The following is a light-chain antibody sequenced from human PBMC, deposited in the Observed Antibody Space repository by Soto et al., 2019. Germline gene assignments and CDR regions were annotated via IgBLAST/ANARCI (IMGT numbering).Light chain of an antibody. CDR3: MPAMKTPVT. V-gene: IGKV2-28*01. Sequence: DIVMTQSPLSLPVTPGEPASISFRSSQSLLHSNGYNYLDWYLQKPGQSPQLLIFLGSNRASGVTDRFSGIGPSTVISQKMSRVVTRDVGVFYCMPAMKTPVTFGVGPKVELK. CDR2: LGS. J-gene: IGKJ4*01. CDR1: QSLLHSNGYNY.